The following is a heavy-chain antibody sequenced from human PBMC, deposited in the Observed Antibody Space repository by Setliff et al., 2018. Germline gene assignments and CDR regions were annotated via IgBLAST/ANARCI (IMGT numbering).Heavy chain of an antibody. V-gene: IGHV4-39*01. J-gene: IGHJ3*02. CDR3: ARLPGYCNGGNCYGYYTFDI. CDR2: INYSGIT. D-gene: IGHD2-15*01. Sequence: PSETLSLTCSVSGDSISSSSYYWGWIRQPPGKGLEWIGGINYSGITYYSPSLKSRVIVSVDTSKNQFSLKLGSVTAADTAVYYCARLPGYCNGGNCYGYYTFDIWGQGTMVTVSS. CDR1: GDSISSSSYY.